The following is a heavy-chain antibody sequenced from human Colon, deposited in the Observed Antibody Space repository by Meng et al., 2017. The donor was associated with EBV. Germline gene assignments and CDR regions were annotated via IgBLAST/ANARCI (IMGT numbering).Heavy chain of an antibody. J-gene: IGHJ4*02. CDR3: ARRRGGSGRDC. CDR2: IYHSGST. CDR1: GGSISSSHYY. D-gene: IGHD3-10*01. Sequence: QLQLQESGPGLVKPSEPLSLTCTVFGGSISSSHYYWGWVRQPPGKGLQWIGTIYHSGSTSYNPSLQSRVTMFVDTSKNQFSLMLTSVTATDTAVYYCARRRGGSGRDCWGQGTLVTVSS. V-gene: IGHV4-39*01.